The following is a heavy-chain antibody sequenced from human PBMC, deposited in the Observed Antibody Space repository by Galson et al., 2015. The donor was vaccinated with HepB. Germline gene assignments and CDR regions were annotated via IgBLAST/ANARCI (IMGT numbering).Heavy chain of an antibody. CDR3: ARRSITMVRGVTFDY. V-gene: IGHV5-51*03. J-gene: IGHJ4*02. Sequence: QSGAEVKKPGESLKISRKGSGYSFTSYWIGWVRQMPGKGLEWMGIIYPGDSDTRYSPSFQGQVTISADKSISTAYLQWSSLKASDTAMYYCARRSITMVRGVTFDYWGQGTLVTVSS. CDR2: IYPGDSDT. D-gene: IGHD3-10*01. CDR1: GYSFTSYW.